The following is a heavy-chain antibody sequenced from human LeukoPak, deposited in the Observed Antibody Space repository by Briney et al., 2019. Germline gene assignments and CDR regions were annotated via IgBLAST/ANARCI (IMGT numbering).Heavy chain of an antibody. CDR1: GGSISGYY. D-gene: IGHD6-13*01. V-gene: IGHV4-59*01. J-gene: IGHJ4*02. Sequence: SETLSLTCTVSGGSISGYYWGWVRQPPAKGLEWIGYMYYSGSSNYNPSLKSRVSISIDTSMNQFSLKLDSVTAADTAVYYCARDVTAAFDYWGQGTLVTVSS. CDR2: MYYSGSS. CDR3: ARDVTAAFDY.